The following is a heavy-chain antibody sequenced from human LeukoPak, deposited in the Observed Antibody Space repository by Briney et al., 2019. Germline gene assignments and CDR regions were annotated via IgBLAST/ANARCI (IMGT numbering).Heavy chain of an antibody. Sequence: PGGSLRLSCAASGFTFSDYMSWTRQAPGKGLEWVSYISSSGRTIYYTDSVKGRFTISRDNAKNSLYLQMNSLRAEDTAVYYCARDPQGATGGFDYWGQGTLVTVSS. CDR2: ISSSGRTI. CDR3: ARDPQGATGGFDY. J-gene: IGHJ4*02. V-gene: IGHV3-11*01. CDR1: GFTFSDY. D-gene: IGHD1-26*01.